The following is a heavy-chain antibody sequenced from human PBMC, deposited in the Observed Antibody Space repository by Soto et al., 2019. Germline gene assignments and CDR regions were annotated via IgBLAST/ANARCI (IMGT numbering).Heavy chain of an antibody. CDR3: ARGGLYSYPY. J-gene: IGHJ4*02. V-gene: IGHV1-2*02. CDR1: GYTFIGYS. Sequence: ASVKVSCKASGYTFIGYSIHWVRQAPGQGLEWMGRINPNSGETNFAQTFRGRVTMTTDTSISTAFMELSRLTSDDTAVYYCARGGLYSYPYWGQGTLVTVSS. D-gene: IGHD3-16*02. CDR2: INPNSGET.